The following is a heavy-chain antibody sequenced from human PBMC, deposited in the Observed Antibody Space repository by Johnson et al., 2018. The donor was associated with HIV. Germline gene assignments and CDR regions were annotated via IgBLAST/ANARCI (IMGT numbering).Heavy chain of an antibody. Sequence: QVQLVESGGGVVQPGGSLRLSCAASGFTFSSYGMHWVRQAPGKGLEWVTFIRYDGSNKYYVDSVKGRFTISRDNSKNTLYLQMNSLTTEDTAVYYCAKLQYCSSGSCYFDALDIWGQGTMVPVSS. J-gene: IGHJ3*02. CDR3: AKLQYCSSGSCYFDALDI. CDR2: IRYDGSNK. CDR1: GFTFSSYG. D-gene: IGHD2-15*01. V-gene: IGHV3-30*02.